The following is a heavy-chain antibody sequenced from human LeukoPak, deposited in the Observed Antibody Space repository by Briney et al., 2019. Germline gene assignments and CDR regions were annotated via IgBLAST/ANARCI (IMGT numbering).Heavy chain of an antibody. CDR3: ARGRGSGSFGNY. V-gene: IGHV4-34*01. CDR2: INHSGST. D-gene: IGHD6-19*01. Sequence: LETPTLTCAVSGGSFSGYYWSWIRQPPGKGREWIGEINHSGSTNYNPSLKSRVTISVDTSKNQFSLKLSSVTAADTAVYYCARGRGSGSFGNYWGQGTLVTVSS. J-gene: IGHJ4*02. CDR1: GGSFSGYY.